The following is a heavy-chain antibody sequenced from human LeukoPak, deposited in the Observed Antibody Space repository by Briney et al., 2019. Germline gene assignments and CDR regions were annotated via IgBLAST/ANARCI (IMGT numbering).Heavy chain of an antibody. CDR3: ASPVGYDSSGYHDAFDI. V-gene: IGHV3-11*04. Sequence: GGSLRLSCAASGFTLSDYYMSWMRQAPGKGVEGVSYISSSCSTIYYADSVKGRFTISRDNGKNSLYLQMNSLRAEDTAVYYCASPVGYDSSGYHDAFDIWGQGIMVTVSS. CDR1: GFTLSDYY. CDR2: ISSSCSTI. D-gene: IGHD3-22*01. J-gene: IGHJ3*02.